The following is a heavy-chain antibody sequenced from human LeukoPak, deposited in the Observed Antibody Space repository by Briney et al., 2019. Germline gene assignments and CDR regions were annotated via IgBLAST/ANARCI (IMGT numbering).Heavy chain of an antibody. Sequence: VGSLRLSCAVSGFIVSSNYMNWVRQAPGKGLEWVSVIYSGGSKYYADSVRGRFTISRDTSKNTLYLQMNSLGAEDTAVYYCANMVGGPRRPFDYWGQGTLVTVSS. V-gene: IGHV3-53*01. CDR1: GFIVSSNY. CDR2: IYSGGSK. CDR3: ANMVGGPRRPFDY. D-gene: IGHD3-10*01. J-gene: IGHJ4*02.